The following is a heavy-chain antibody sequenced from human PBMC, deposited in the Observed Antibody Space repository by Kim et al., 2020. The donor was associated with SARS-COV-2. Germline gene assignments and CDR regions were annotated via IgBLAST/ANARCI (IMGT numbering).Heavy chain of an antibody. V-gene: IGHV7-4-1*02. CDR2: ISTNTGNP. CDR1: RYTFTSYA. CDR3: ARERAVAGTCWFDP. J-gene: IGHJ5*02. Sequence: ASVKVSCKASRYTFTSYAMNWVRQAPGQGLEWMGWISTNTGNPTYAQGFTGRFVFSLDTSVSTAYLQISSLKAEDTAVYYCARERAVAGTCWFDPWGQGTLVTVSS. D-gene: IGHD6-19*01.